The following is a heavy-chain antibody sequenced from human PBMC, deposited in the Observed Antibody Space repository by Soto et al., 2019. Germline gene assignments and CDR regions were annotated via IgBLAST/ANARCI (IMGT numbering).Heavy chain of an antibody. V-gene: IGHV4-39*01. CDR2: IYYSGST. D-gene: IGHD3-22*01. Sequence: QLQLQESGPGLVKPSETLSLTCTVSGGSISSSSYYWRWIRQPPGKGLEWIGSIYYSGSTYYNPSLKSRVTVSVDTSKNHFSLKLSSVTAADTAVYYCARHLILGGATMIRKNAFDIWGQGTMVTVSS. J-gene: IGHJ3*02. CDR1: GGSISSSSYY. CDR3: ARHLILGGATMIRKNAFDI.